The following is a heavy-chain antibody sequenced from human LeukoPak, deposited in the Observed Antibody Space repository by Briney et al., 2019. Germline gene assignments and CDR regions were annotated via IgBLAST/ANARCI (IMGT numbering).Heavy chain of an antibody. CDR3: ASLYSGSYSSDY. J-gene: IGHJ4*02. CDR1: GFTFDDYA. D-gene: IGHD1-26*01. CDR2: ISWNSGSI. Sequence: GGSLRLSCAASGFTFDDYAMHWVRQAPGKGLEWVSGISWNSGSIGHADSVKGRFTISRDNAKNSLYLQMNSLRAEDTALYYCASLYSGSYSSDYWGQGTLVTVSS. V-gene: IGHV3-9*01.